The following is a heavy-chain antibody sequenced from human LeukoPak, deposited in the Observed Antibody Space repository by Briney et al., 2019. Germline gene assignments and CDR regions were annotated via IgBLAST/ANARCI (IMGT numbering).Heavy chain of an antibody. V-gene: IGHV4-39*02. CDR3: AREGDSSSWLYYYYYMDV. CDR2: IYYSGST. Sequence: SETLSLTCTVSGGSISSNSYYWGWIRQSPGKGLEWIGTIYYSGSTYYSPSLKSRVTISVDTSKNQFSLKLSSVTAADTAMYYCAREGDSSSWLYYYYYMDVWGKGTTVTISS. CDR1: GGSISSNSYY. J-gene: IGHJ6*03. D-gene: IGHD6-13*01.